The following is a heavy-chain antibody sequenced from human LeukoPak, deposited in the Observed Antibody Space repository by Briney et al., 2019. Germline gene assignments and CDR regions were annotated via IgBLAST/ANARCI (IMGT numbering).Heavy chain of an antibody. V-gene: IGHV4-34*01. J-gene: IGHJ6*02. Sequence: PSETLSLTCAVYGGSFSGYYWSWIRQPPGKGLEWIGEINHSGGTNYNPSLKSRVTISVDTPKNQFSLKLSSVTAADTAVYYCARGPYCSSTSCHRYYYYGMDVWGQGTTVTVSS. CDR3: ARGPYCSSTSCHRYYYYGMDV. CDR2: INHSGGT. CDR1: GGSFSGYY. D-gene: IGHD2-2*02.